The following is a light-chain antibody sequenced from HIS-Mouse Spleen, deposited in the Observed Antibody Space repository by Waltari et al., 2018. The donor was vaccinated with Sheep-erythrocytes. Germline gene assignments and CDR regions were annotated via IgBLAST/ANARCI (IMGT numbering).Light chain of an antibody. CDR3: CSYAGSSTPWV. J-gene: IGLJ3*02. V-gene: IGLV2-23*01. CDR2: EGS. CDR1: SSDVGSYNL. Sequence: QSALTQPASVSGSPGQSITISCTGTSSDVGSYNLVSWYQQHPGKAPKLRIYEGSKRPAGVSNSLSGSKAGNTASLTISGLQAEDEADYYCCSYAGSSTPWVFGGGTKLTVL.